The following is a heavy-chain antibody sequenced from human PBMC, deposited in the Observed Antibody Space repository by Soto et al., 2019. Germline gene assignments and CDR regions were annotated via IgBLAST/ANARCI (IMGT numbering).Heavy chain of an antibody. CDR1: GFTFSSYA. CDR3: ARDSGSGSSQSYYHYYGMDV. V-gene: IGHV3-30-3*01. D-gene: IGHD3-10*01. CDR2: ISYDGSNK. Sequence: GGSRRLSCAASGFTFSSYAMHWVRQAPGKGLEWVAVISYDGSNKYYADSVKGRFTISRDNSKNTLYLQLNSLRAEDTAVYYCARDSGSGSSQSYYHYYGMDVWGPGTTVTVSS. J-gene: IGHJ6*02.